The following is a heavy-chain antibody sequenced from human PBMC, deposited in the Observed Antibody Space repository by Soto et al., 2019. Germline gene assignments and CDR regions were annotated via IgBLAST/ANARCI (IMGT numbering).Heavy chain of an antibody. Sequence: VASVKVSCKASGYTFTSYAMHWVRQAPGQRLEWMGWINPGNGNTKNSQKFQGRVTITRDTFASTAYMELSSLRSEDTAVYYCAGGAISVPTFYSDLGGRGTLVPVSS. D-gene: IGHD2-21*01. CDR2: INPGNGNT. J-gene: IGHJ2*01. V-gene: IGHV1-3*01. CDR1: GYTFTSYA. CDR3: AGGAISVPTFYSDL.